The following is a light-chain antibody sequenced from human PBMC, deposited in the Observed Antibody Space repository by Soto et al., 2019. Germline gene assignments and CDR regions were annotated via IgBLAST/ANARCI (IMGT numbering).Light chain of an antibody. CDR2: DAS. CDR1: QSISSTY. Sequence: EIVLTQSPGTLSLSPGERATLSCRASQSISSTYLTWYHQRPGPAPRLLIYDASRRATGIPDRFSGSGSGTDFSLTISRLEPEDFAVYYCQQYGSSGTFGQGTKVDI. CDR3: QQYGSSGT. J-gene: IGKJ1*01. V-gene: IGKV3-20*01.